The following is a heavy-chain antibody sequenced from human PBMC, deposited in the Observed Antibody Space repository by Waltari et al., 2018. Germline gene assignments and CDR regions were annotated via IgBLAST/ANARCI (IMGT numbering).Heavy chain of an antibody. CDR3: VRDNRWAEDGFRFFQY. CDR1: GAPLGVGI. Sequence: QVLLQESGPDRVRLSGPWPSPWFVLGAPLGVGICGSGGRQSQGKGLEWIGEMFHSGSTNYNPSRKNRVTMALDKSNNQFSLKLSSVTAADTAVYYCVRDNRWAEDGFRFFQYWGQGTLVSVSS. CDR2: MFHSGST. D-gene: IGHD3-10*01. J-gene: IGHJ1*01. V-gene: IGHV4-4*02.